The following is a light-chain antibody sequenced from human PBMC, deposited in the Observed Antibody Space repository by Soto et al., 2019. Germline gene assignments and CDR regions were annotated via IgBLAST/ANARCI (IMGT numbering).Light chain of an antibody. CDR2: DAT. CDR1: QNISRY. CDR3: QQRSNWPGEV. V-gene: IGKV3-11*01. J-gene: IGKJ2*01. Sequence: EIVLTQSPVTLSLSPGERATLSCRASQNISRYFAWYQQRPGQAPRLLIYDATNRANGIPARFSGSGSGTDFTLTISSLEPEDFVVYYGQQRSNWPGEVFGQGTKLEIK.